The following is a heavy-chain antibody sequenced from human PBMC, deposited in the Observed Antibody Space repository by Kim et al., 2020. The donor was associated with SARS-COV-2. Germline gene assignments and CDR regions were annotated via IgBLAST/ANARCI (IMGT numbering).Heavy chain of an antibody. Sequence: GESLKISCKGSGYSFTSYWISWVRQMPGKGLEWMGRIDPSDSYTNYSPSFQGHVTISADKSISTAYLQWSSLKASVTAMYYCAGLLAYDYYYGMDVWGQGTTVTVSS. J-gene: IGHJ6*02. CDR2: IDPSDSYT. CDR1: GYSFTSYW. V-gene: IGHV5-10-1*01. D-gene: IGHD5-12*01. CDR3: AGLLAYDYYYGMDV.